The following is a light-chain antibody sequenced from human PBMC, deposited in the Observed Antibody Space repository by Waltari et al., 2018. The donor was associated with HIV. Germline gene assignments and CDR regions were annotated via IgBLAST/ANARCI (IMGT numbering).Light chain of an antibody. CDR3: QHYNNWPWT. J-gene: IGKJ1*01. CDR2: GAF. CDR1: QSVSSN. V-gene: IGKV3-15*01. Sequence: EKVMTQSPATLSVSPGERATLSCRASQSVSSNLAWYQQKPGQAPRLLIYGAFTRAIGIPARFSGSGSGTEFTLTISSLQSEDFAVYYCQHYNNWPWTFGQGTKVATK.